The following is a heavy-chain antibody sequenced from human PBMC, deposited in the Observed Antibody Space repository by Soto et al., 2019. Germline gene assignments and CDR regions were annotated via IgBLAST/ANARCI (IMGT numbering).Heavy chain of an antibody. D-gene: IGHD3-22*01. CDR3: ARGPRTDYYDSSGYYAYYFDY. J-gene: IGHJ4*02. CDR1: GGTFSSYA. CDR2: IIPIFGTA. Sequence: QVQLVQSGAEVKKPGSSVKVSCTASGGTFSSYAISWVRQAPGQGLEWMGGIIPIFGTANYAQKFQGRVTITADESASTAYMELRGLRSEDTSVYYCARGPRTDYYDSSGYYAYYFDYWGQGTLVTVSS. V-gene: IGHV1-69*01.